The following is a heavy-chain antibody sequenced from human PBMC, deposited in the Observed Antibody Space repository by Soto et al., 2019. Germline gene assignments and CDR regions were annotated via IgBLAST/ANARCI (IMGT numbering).Heavy chain of an antibody. CDR2: ISSSSSTI. Sequence: GGSLRLSCAASGFTFSSYSMNWVRQAPGKGLEWVSYISSSSSTIYYADSVKGRFTISRDNAKNSLYLQMNSLRAEDTAVYYCARDSFGYIWGSKRDDYWGQGTLVTVSS. J-gene: IGHJ4*02. CDR1: GFTFSSYS. D-gene: IGHD3-16*01. V-gene: IGHV3-48*01. CDR3: ARDSFGYIWGSKRDDY.